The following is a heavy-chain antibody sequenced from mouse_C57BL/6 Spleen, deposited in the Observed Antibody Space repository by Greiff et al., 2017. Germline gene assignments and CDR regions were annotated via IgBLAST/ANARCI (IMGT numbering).Heavy chain of an antibody. D-gene: IGHD3-3*01. V-gene: IGHV5-16*01. J-gene: IGHJ1*03. CDR3: ARDPGTDWYFDV. CDR1: GFTFSDYY. CDR2: INYDGSST. Sequence: EVHLVESEGGLVQPGSSMKLSCTASGFTFSDYYMAWVRQVPEKGLEWVANINYDGSSTYYLDSLKSRFIISRDNAKNILYLQMSSLKSEDTATYYCARDPGTDWYFDVWGTGTTVTVSS.